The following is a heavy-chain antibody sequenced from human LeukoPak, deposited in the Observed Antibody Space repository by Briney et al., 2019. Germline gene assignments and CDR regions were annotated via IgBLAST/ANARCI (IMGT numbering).Heavy chain of an antibody. CDR3: ARPAAGIDYYYYYMDV. CDR1: GFTFSDYY. V-gene: IGHV3-11*04. J-gene: IGHJ6*03. Sequence: GGSLRLSCAASGFTFSDYYMSWIRQAPGKGLEWVSYISSSGSTIYYADSVKGRFTISRDNAKNSLYLQMNSLRAEDTAVYYCARPAAGIDYYYYYMDVWGKGTTVTVSS. CDR2: ISSSGSTI. D-gene: IGHD6-13*01.